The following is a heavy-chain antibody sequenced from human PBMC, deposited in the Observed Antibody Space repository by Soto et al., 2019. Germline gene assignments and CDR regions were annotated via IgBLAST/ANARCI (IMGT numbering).Heavy chain of an antibody. CDR3: ARGVRNYYGTDV. Sequence: EVQLVEAGGGLVQPGGSLSLSCAASGFIFNNYWMHWVRQAPGKGLEWVSRVKTDGTTANYADFVKGRFTISRDNAKNTVYLQLSSLRAEDTAVYYCARGVRNYYGTDVWGQGTTVTVSS. J-gene: IGHJ6*02. V-gene: IGHV3-74*01. D-gene: IGHD3-10*01. CDR2: VKTDGTTA. CDR1: GFIFNNYW.